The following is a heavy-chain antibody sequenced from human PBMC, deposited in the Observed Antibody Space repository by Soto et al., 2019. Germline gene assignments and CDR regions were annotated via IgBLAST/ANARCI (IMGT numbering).Heavy chain of an antibody. CDR3: AREHLLGVAATQWVWFDP. CDR1: GFTFSSYA. J-gene: IGHJ5*02. D-gene: IGHD2-15*01. V-gene: IGHV3-30-3*01. Sequence: GGSLRLSCAASGFTFSSYAMHWVRQAPGKGLEWVAVISYDGSNKYYADSVKGRFTISRDNSKNTLYLQMNSLRAEDTAVYYCAREHLLGVAATQWVWFDPWGQGTLVTVSS. CDR2: ISYDGSNK.